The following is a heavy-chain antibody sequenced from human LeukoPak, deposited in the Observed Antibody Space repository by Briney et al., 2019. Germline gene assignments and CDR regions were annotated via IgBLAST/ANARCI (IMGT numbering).Heavy chain of an antibody. CDR3: AKVGTPGIAAAGPFDY. CDR1: GFTFSSYG. D-gene: IGHD6-13*01. J-gene: IGHJ4*02. CDR2: ISYDGSNK. Sequence: GRSLRLSCAASGFTFSSYGMHWVRQAPGKGLEWVAVISYDGSNKYYADSVKGRFTISRDNSKNKMYLQMNSLRAEDTGGYYCAKVGTPGIAAAGPFDYWGQGTLVTVSS. V-gene: IGHV3-30*18.